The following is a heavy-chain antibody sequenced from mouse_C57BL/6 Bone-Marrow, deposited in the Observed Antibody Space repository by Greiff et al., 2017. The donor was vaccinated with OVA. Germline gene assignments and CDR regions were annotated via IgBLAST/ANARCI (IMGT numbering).Heavy chain of an antibody. V-gene: IGHV3-6*01. CDR3: AREISFITTVVASDY. D-gene: IGHD1-1*01. CDR1: GYSITSGYY. J-gene: IGHJ2*01. Sequence: EVKVEESGPGLVKPSQSLSLTCSVTGYSITSGYYWNWIRQFPGNKLEWMGYISYDGSNNYNPSLKNRISITRDTSKNQFFLKLNSVTTEDTATYYWAREISFITTVVASDYWGQGTTLTVSS. CDR2: ISYDGSN.